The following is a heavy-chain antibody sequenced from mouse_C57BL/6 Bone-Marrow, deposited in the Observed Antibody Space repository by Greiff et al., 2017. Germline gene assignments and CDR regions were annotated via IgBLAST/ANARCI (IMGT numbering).Heavy chain of an antibody. J-gene: IGHJ3*01. V-gene: IGHV1-81*01. Sequence: VQGVESGAELARPGASVKLSCKASGYTFTSYGISWVKQRTGQGLEWIGEIYPRSGNTYYNEKFKGKATLTADKSSSTAYMELRSLTSEDSAVYFCARGLRRLAWFAYWGQGTLVTVSA. CDR1: GYTFTSYG. D-gene: IGHD1-2*01. CDR3: ARGLRRLAWFAY. CDR2: IYPRSGNT.